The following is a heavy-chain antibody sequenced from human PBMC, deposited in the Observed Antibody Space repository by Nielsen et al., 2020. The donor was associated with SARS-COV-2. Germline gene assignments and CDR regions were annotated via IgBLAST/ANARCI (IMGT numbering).Heavy chain of an antibody. CDR2: IRSKSHSYET. D-gene: IGHD6-13*01. V-gene: IGHV3-73*01. Sequence: GESLKISCAASGFSISDSGRHWVRQASGRGLEWLGRIRSKSHSYETVYAVSVRDRFTISRDDSENTAYLQMNSLRTEDTAVYFCARVNPVSDSWFDALDIWGQGTMVTVSS. CDR1: GFSISDSG. J-gene: IGHJ3*02. CDR3: ARVNPVSDSWFDALDI.